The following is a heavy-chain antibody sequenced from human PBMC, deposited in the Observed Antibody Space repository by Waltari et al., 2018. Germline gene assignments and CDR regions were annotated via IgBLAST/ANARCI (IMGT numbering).Heavy chain of an antibody. CDR1: GGSIRSYY. Sequence: QVQLQESGPGLVKSSETLSLTCTISGGSIRSYYWRWIRQPAGKGLEWIGRIYRSGSTNYSPSLDSRVSMSIDTSTNQFSLKLKSVTAADTAIYYCTRERRQLELVASFDVWGHGTKVSVSS. CDR3: TRERRQLELVASFDV. V-gene: IGHV4-4*07. D-gene: IGHD1-1*01. J-gene: IGHJ3*01. CDR2: IYRSGST.